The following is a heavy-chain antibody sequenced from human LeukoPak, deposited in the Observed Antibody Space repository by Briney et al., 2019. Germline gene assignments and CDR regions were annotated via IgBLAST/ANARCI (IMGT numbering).Heavy chain of an antibody. CDR3: VRDYYYERWARPDFQH. Sequence: GGSLRLSCAASGFTFSSYSMNWVRQAPGKGLEWVSSISSSSSYIYYADSVKGRFTISRDNAKNSLYLQMNSLRAEDTAVYYCVRDYYYERWARPDFQHWGQGTLVTVSS. CDR1: GFTFSSYS. J-gene: IGHJ1*01. D-gene: IGHD3-22*01. CDR2: ISSSSSYI. V-gene: IGHV3-21*01.